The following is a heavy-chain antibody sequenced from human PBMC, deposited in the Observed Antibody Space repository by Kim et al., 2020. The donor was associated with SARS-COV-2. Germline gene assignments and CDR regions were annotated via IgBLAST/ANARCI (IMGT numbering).Heavy chain of an antibody. CDR3: ASGLRPGSYTPPGF. J-gene: IGHJ4*02. Sequence: SETLSLTCNVSGGSISRGGYYWAWIRQSPGKGLELIGFIYNSGNTYYNPSLKSRLKMSVDASKTQFSLELASVTAADTAVYYCASGLRPGSYTPPGFWGQGGLVIVSS. CDR2: IYNSGNT. V-gene: IGHV4-31*03. CDR1: GGSISRGGYY. D-gene: IGHD3-10*01.